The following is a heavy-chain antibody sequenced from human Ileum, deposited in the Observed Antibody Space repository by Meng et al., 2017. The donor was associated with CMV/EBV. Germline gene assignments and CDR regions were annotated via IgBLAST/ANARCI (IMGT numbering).Heavy chain of an antibody. J-gene: IGHJ6*02. CDR2: IYYSGGT. D-gene: IGHD6-13*01. CDR1: GDSINDYY. Sequence: GSLRLSCTVSGDSINDYYWSWIRQPPGKGLEWIGYIYYSGGTNYNPSLKSRLTISVDTSKNQFALKLNSVTAADTAVYYCARRRDTSSWYYYYFGMDVWGQGTMVTVSS. V-gene: IGHV4-59*01. CDR3: ARRRDTSSWYYYYFGMDV.